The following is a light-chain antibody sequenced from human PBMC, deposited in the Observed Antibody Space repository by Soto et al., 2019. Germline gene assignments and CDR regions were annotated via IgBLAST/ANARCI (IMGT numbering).Light chain of an antibody. V-gene: IGLV2-8*01. Sequence: QSALTQPPSASGSRGQSVTISCTGTSSDVGGYNFVSWYQQHPGKAPKVILYEVTKRPSGVPDRFSGSKSGNTASLTVSGRQTEDEAQYYCSSYAGSKNRYVFGTGTKLTVL. CDR1: SSDVGGYNF. CDR2: EVT. J-gene: IGLJ1*01. CDR3: SSYAGSKNRYV.